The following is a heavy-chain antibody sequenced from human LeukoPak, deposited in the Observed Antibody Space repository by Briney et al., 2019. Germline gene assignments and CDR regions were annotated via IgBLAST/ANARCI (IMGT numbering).Heavy chain of an antibody. CDR3: ARDYCTTINCISRGDAFDI. CDR1: GFTFSSYG. Sequence: PGGSLRLSCAASGFTFSSYGMHWVRQAPGKGLEWVAFIRYDGSNKYYADSVKGRFTISRDNSKNTLYLQMNSLRAEDTAVYYCARDYCTTINCISRGDAFDIWGPGTMVTVFS. V-gene: IGHV3-30*02. CDR2: IRYDGSNK. D-gene: IGHD2-8*01. J-gene: IGHJ3*02.